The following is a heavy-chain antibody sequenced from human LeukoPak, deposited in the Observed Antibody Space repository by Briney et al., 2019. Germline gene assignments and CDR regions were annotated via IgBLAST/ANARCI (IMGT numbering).Heavy chain of an antibody. Sequence: GGSLRLSCAASGFTFSSYAMHWVRQAPGKGLEGVAVISYDGSNKYYADSVKGRFTISRDNSKNTLYLQMNSLRAEDTAVYYCARSEMVYAYYYYGMDVWGQGTTVTVSS. CDR3: ARSEMVYAYYYYGMDV. CDR1: GFTFSSYA. J-gene: IGHJ6*02. CDR2: ISYDGSNK. D-gene: IGHD2-8*01. V-gene: IGHV3-30-3*01.